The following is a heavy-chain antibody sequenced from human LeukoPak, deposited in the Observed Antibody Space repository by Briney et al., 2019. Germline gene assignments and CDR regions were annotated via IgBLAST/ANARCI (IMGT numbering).Heavy chain of an antibody. CDR1: GYTFTSYD. CDR2: MNPNSGNT. CDR3: TRGPNYYDSSCYYVPPYYYYGMDV. Sequence: ASVKVSCKASGYTFTSYDINWVRQATGQGLEWMGWMNPNSGNTGYAQKFQGRVTMTRNTSISTAYMELSSLRSEDTAVYYCTRGPNYYDSSCYYVPPYYYYGMDVWGQGTTVSVS. V-gene: IGHV1-8*01. J-gene: IGHJ6*02. D-gene: IGHD3-22*01.